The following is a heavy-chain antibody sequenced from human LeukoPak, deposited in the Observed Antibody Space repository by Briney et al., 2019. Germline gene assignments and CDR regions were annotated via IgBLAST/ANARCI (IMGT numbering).Heavy chain of an antibody. J-gene: IGHJ4*02. CDR1: GFTFSGSA. Sequence: GGSLRLSCAASGFTFSGSAMHWVRQASGKGLEWVGRIRSKANSYATAYAASVKGRFTISRDDSKNTAYLQMNSLKTEDTAVYYCTRLAEVDQDYGDPPIDYWGQGTLVTVSS. D-gene: IGHD4-17*01. CDR3: TRLAEVDQDYGDPPIDY. CDR2: IRSKANSYAT. V-gene: IGHV3-73*01.